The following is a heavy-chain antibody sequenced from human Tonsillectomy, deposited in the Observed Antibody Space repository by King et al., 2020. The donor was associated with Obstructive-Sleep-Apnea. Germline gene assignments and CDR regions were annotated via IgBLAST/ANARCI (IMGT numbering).Heavy chain of an antibody. D-gene: IGHD3-16*01. Sequence: VQLVEFGGGLVQPGGSLRLSCAASGFTFSSYTMSWVRQAPGKGLEWVSGISGRGVHTYFADSVKGRFTISRDNSKDTLYLQMNSLRAEDTAVYYCAKAYLGEDYWGQGTLVTVSS. CDR2: ISGRGVHT. V-gene: IGHV3-23*04. J-gene: IGHJ4*02. CDR3: AKAYLGEDY. CDR1: GFTFSSYT.